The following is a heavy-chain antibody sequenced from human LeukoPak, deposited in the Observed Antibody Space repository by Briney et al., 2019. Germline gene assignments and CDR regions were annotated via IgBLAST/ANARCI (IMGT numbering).Heavy chain of an antibody. CDR2: IYYSGST. CDR3: ATLTTVVTAYYFDY. V-gene: IGHV4-39*07. Sequence: SETLSLTCTVSGGSISSSSYYWGWIRQPPGKGLEWIGSIYYSGSTYHNPSLKSRVTISVDTSKNQFSLNLTSVTAADTAVYYCATLTTVVTAYYFDYWGQGTLVTVSS. J-gene: IGHJ4*02. D-gene: IGHD4-23*01. CDR1: GGSISSSSYY.